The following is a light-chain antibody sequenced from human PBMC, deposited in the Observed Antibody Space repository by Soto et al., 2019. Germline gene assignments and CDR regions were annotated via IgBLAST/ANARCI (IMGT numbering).Light chain of an antibody. V-gene: IGKV3-15*01. CDR3: QQYNNWPWT. CDR2: GAS. Sequence: EIVTTQSPATLSVSPGERVTLSCRASQSVSSNLAWYQHKLGQAPRLLIYGASTRATGIPARFSGSGSGTEFTLAISSVRSEDFAVYYCQQYNNWPWTFGQGTKVVIK. CDR1: QSVSSN. J-gene: IGKJ1*01.